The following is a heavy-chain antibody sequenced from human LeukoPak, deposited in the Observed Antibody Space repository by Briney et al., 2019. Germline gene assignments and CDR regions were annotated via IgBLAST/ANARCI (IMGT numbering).Heavy chain of an antibody. J-gene: IGHJ5*02. Sequence: SETLSLTCTVSGGSISSYYWSWIRQPPGKGLEWNGYIYYSGSTNYNPSLKSRVTISVDTSKNQFSLKLSSVTAADTAVYYCARQMTTVTTYWFDPWGQGTLVTVSS. D-gene: IGHD4-17*01. V-gene: IGHV4-59*08. CDR2: IYYSGST. CDR1: GGSISSYY. CDR3: ARQMTTVTTYWFDP.